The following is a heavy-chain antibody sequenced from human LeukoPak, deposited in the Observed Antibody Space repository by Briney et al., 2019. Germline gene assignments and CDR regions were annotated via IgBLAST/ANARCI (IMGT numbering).Heavy chain of an antibody. CDR3: ARDQITTVRGIIARSTPYYDYHYMDV. J-gene: IGHJ6*03. V-gene: IGHV3-30*02. CDR1: RFTFRSYG. CDR2: IRYDGSNK. D-gene: IGHD3-10*01. Sequence: PGGSLRLSCAASRFTFRSYGMHWVRQAPGKGLEWVAFIRYDGSNKYYADSVKGRFTISRDNSKNTLYLQMNSLRADDTAVYYCARDQITTVRGIIARSTPYYDYHYMDVWGKGTTVTVSS.